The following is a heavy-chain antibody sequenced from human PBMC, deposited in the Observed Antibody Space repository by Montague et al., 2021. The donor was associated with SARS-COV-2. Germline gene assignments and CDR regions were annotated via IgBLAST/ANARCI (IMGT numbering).Heavy chain of an antibody. J-gene: IGHJ4*02. CDR3: ARDPNWGAH. V-gene: IGHV3-7*05. D-gene: IGHD7-27*01. CDR2: IKPDGSDK. Sequence: SLRLSCAASGFSFSTFWMTWVRQAPGKGLEWVASIKPDGSDKYYVESVKGRFTISRDNARNSLYLQLNNLRAEDTAMYYCARDPNWGAHWGQGNLVTVSS. CDR1: GFSFSTFW.